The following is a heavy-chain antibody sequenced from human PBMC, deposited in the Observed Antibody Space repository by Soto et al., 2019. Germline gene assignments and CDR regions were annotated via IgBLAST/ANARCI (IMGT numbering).Heavy chain of an antibody. CDR1: GGSFSGYY. CDR2: INHSGST. V-gene: IGHV4-34*01. Sequence: QVQLQQWGAGLLKPSGTLSLTCAVYGGSFSGYYWSWIRQPPGKGLEWIGEINHSGSTNYNPSLKSRVTISVDTSKKQFSLKLRYVTAADTAVYYCARVAALLYWDFDHWGRGTLVTVSS. D-gene: IGHD6-6*01. J-gene: IGHJ2*01. CDR3: ARVAALLYWDFDH.